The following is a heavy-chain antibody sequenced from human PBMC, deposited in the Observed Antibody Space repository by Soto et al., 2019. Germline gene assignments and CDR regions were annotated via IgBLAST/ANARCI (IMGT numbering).Heavy chain of an antibody. D-gene: IGHD6-19*01. CDR1: GGSISSGGYS. CDR3: ARAGGLGAVAGDY. Sequence: QLQLQESGSGLVKPSQTLSLTCAVSGGSISSGGYSWSWIRQPPGKGLEWIGYIYHSGSTYYNPSLKSRVTISVDRSKNQVSLKLSSVTAADTAVYYWARAGGLGAVAGDYWGQGTLVTVSS. J-gene: IGHJ4*02. CDR2: IYHSGST. V-gene: IGHV4-30-2*01.